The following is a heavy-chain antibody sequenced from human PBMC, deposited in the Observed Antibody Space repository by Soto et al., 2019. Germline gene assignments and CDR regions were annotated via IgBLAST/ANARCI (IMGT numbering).Heavy chain of an antibody. D-gene: IGHD3-22*01. CDR2: IYYSGST. CDR1: GGSISSGGYY. V-gene: IGHV4-31*03. CDR3: ARAQHHYDSSGYDYYYGMDV. J-gene: IGHJ6*04. Sequence: SETLSLTCTVSGGSISSGGYYWSRIRQHPGKGLEWIGYIYYSGSTYYNPSLKSRVTISVDTSKNQFSLKLSSVTAADTAVYYCARAQHHYDSSGYDYYYGMDVRGKGTTVTVSS.